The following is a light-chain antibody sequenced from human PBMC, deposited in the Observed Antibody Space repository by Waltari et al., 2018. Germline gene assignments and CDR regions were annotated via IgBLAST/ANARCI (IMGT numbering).Light chain of an antibody. CDR3: QQYDYWPWT. Sequence: IVMTQSPATLSLSPGESATLSCRASQSVRSTFALFQQQPGQPPRLLIYGTSTSATGIPARFTGSGSGTEFSLTISSLQPEDFATYYCQQYDYWPWTFGQGTRVETK. J-gene: IGKJ1*01. CDR2: GTS. V-gene: IGKV3D-15*01. CDR1: QSVRST.